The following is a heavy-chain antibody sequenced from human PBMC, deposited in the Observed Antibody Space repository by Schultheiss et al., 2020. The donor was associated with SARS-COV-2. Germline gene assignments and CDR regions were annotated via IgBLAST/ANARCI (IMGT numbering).Heavy chain of an antibody. J-gene: IGHJ4*02. CDR3: AKNKDYSNYLYYFDY. CDR1: GFTFSTYA. CDR2: ISSSSSYI. Sequence: GGSLRLSCATSGFTFSTYAMSWVRQAPGKGLEWVSYISSSSSYIYYADSVKGRFTISRDNAKNSLYLQMNSLRAEDTAVYYCAKNKDYSNYLYYFDYWGQGTLVTVSS. V-gene: IGHV3-21*05. D-gene: IGHD4-11*01.